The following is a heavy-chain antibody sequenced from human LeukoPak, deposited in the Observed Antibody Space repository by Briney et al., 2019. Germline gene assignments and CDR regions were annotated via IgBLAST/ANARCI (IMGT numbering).Heavy chain of an antibody. CDR1: GGSFSGYY. CDR2: INNSGST. D-gene: IGHD3-22*01. Sequence: ETRSLTCAVYGGSFSGYYWSWISQPPGKGLEWIGEINNSGSTNYNPSLKSRVTISVDTSKNQFSLKLSSVTAADTAVYYCARSCGYYDSSGYYRGPYFDYCGQGALFSASS. J-gene: IGHJ4*02. CDR3: ARSCGYYDSSGYYRGPYFDY. V-gene: IGHV4-34*01.